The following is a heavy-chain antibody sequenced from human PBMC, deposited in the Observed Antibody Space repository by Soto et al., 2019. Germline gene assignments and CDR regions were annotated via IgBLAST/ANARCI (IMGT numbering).Heavy chain of an antibody. D-gene: IGHD6-6*01. Sequence: PGGSLRLSCAASGFPFDDYTMHWVRPAPGKGLEWVSLISWDGGSTYYADSVKGRFTISRDNSKNSLYLQMNSLRTEDTALYYCAKDLSLEYSSSSDAFDIWGQGTMVTVSS. CDR2: ISWDGGST. CDR1: GFPFDDYT. CDR3: AKDLSLEYSSSSDAFDI. V-gene: IGHV3-43*01. J-gene: IGHJ3*02.